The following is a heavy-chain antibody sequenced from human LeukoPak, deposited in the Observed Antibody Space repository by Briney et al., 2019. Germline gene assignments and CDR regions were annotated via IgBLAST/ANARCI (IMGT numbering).Heavy chain of an antibody. Sequence: GGSLRLSCAASGITFSSYGMTWVRQAPGKGLEWVSAIGSSGASTYYADSVKGRFTISRDNSKNMLYLQMNSLRVEDTAVFYCAELSGGSYSDYWGQGTLVTVSS. D-gene: IGHD1-26*01. CDR2: IGSSGAST. CDR1: GITFSSYG. CDR3: AELSGGSYSDY. J-gene: IGHJ4*02. V-gene: IGHV3-23*01.